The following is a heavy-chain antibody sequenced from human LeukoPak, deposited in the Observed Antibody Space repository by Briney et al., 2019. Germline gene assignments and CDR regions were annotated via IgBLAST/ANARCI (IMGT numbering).Heavy chain of an antibody. CDR2: IYTSGNT. V-gene: IGHV4-61*02. J-gene: IGHJ4*02. D-gene: IGHD3-22*01. CDR3: ARVVYDSTSGGFDY. CDR1: GGSLSSVCYH. Sequence: PSETLALTCTFSGGSLSSVCYHWRWIPRPAGKGLEWIGRIYTSGNTNYKPSRKSRVTIAVDTSKNQFSPKLGSVTAADTAVYYCARVVYDSTSGGFDYWGQGTLVTVPS.